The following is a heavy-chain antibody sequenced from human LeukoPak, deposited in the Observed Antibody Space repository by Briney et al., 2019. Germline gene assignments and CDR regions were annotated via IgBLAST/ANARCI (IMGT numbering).Heavy chain of an antibody. V-gene: IGHV1-69*04. J-gene: IGHJ4*02. CDR1: GGTFSSYA. CDR2: ITPILGIA. CDR3: ARGRKHYYDSSGYLLDY. D-gene: IGHD3-22*01. Sequence: SVKVSCKASGGTFSSYAISWVRQAPGQGLEWMGRITPILGIANYAQKFQGRVTITADKSTSTAYMELSSLRSEDTAVYYCARGRKHYYDSSGYLLDYWGQGTLVTVSS.